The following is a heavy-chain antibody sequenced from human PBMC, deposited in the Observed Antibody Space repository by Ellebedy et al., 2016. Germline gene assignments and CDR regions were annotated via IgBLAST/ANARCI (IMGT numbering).Heavy chain of an antibody. J-gene: IGHJ5*02. V-gene: IGHV1-18*04. CDR3: AREVVTLAYNWFDP. D-gene: IGHD2-21*02. CDR2: VNTFSGNT. CDR1: GYTFTTFS. Sequence: ASVKVSCXASGYTFTTFSITWVRQVAGQGLEWMGFVNTFSGNTKFVQKFQGRVSMTTDTSTSTAYMELRSLRSDDTAVYYCAREVVTLAYNWFDPWGQGTLVTVSS.